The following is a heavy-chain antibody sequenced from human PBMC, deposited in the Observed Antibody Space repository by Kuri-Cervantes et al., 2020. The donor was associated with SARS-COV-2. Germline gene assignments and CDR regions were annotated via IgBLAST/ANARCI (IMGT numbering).Heavy chain of an antibody. V-gene: IGHV4-30-4*08. CDR3: ARVGSALRRDFDY. CDR2: IYYSGST. CDR1: GGSISSGDYY. Sequence: SCTVSGGSISSGDYYWNWIRQPPGKGLEWIGYIYYSGSTYYNPSLKSRVTMSVDTSKNQFSLKLSSVTAADTAVYYCARVGSALRRDFDYWGQGTLVTVSS. D-gene: IGHD6-25*01. J-gene: IGHJ4*02.